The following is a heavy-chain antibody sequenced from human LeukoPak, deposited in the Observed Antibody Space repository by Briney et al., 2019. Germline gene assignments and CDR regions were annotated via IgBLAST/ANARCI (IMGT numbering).Heavy chain of an antibody. CDR2: ISYDGSNK. CDR1: GLTFSSYG. CDR3: AKKNEEWFGELLSNWFDP. D-gene: IGHD3-10*01. Sequence: GGSLRLSCAASGLTFSSYGMHWVGQAPGKGLEWVAVISYDGSNKYYADSVKGRFTISRDNSKNTLYLQMNSLRAEDTAVYYCAKKNEEWFGELLSNWFDPWGQGTLVTVSS. J-gene: IGHJ5*02. V-gene: IGHV3-30*18.